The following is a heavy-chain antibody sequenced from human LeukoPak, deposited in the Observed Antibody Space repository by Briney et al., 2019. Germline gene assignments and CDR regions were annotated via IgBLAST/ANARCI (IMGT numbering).Heavy chain of an antibody. CDR2: IYYSGST. CDR3: ARTLNGAVDY. CDR1: GGSISSSSYY. V-gene: IGHV4-39*01. J-gene: IGHJ4*02. Sequence: SETLSLTCTVSGGSISSSSYYWGWIRQPPGKGLEWIGSIYYSGSTYYNPSLKSRVTISVDTSKNQFSLKLSSVTAADTAVYYCARTLNGAVDYWGQGTLGNVSS. D-gene: IGHD1-1*01.